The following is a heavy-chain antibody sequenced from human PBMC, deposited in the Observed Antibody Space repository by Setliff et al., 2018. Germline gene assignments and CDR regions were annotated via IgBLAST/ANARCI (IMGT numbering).Heavy chain of an antibody. CDR2: IYTSWST. D-gene: IGHD3-10*01. J-gene: IGHJ4*02. Sequence: SETLSLTCTVSGDSISSRRNYWGWFRQPAGKELEWIGQIYTSWSTNYNPSLKSRVTISLDTSKNQFSLNLNSVTAADTAVYYCARDRTYYASGTYTRWFDYWGQGSLVTVSS. CDR3: ARDRTYYASGTYTRWFDY. V-gene: IGHV4-61*09. CDR1: GDSISSRRNY.